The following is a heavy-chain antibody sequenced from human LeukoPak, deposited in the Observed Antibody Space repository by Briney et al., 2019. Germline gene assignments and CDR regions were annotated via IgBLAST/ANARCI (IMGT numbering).Heavy chain of an antibody. CDR2: IYYSGGT. CDR3: ARVRDSSGYYYDFDY. V-gene: IGHV4-59*01. D-gene: IGHD3-22*01. CDR1: GGSISSYY. Sequence: PSETLSLTCTVSGGSISSYYWSWIRQPPGKGLEWIGYIYYSGGTNYNPSLKSRVTISVDTSKNQFSLKLGSVTATDTAVYYCARVRDSSGYYYDFDYWGQGTLVTVSS. J-gene: IGHJ4*02.